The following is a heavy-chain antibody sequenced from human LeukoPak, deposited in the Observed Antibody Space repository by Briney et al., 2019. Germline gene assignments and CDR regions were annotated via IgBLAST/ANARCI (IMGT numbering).Heavy chain of an antibody. CDR3: ARVTNYDFWSGYNFDY. CDR1: GFTFSSYS. Sequence: PGGALRLSCAASGFTFSSYSMNWVRQAPGKGLEWVSSISSSTSYIYYADSVMGRFTISRDNAKNSLYLQMNSLRAEDTAVYYCARVTNYDFWSGYNFDYWGQGTLVTVSS. V-gene: IGHV3-21*01. J-gene: IGHJ4*02. CDR2: ISSSTSYI. D-gene: IGHD3-3*01.